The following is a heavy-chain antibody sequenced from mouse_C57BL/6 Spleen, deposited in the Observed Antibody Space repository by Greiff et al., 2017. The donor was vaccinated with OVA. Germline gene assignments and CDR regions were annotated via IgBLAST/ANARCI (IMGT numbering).Heavy chain of an antibody. CDR2: FHPYNDDT. D-gene: IGHD1-1*01. CDR3: ARSIYGRWYFDV. Sequence: LEESGAELVKPGASVKMSCKASGYTFTTYPIEWMKQNHGKSLEWIGNFHPYNDDTKYNEKFKGKATLTVEKSSSTVYLELSRLTSDDSAVYYCARSIYGRWYFDVWGTGTTVTVSS. J-gene: IGHJ1*03. CDR1: GYTFTTYP. V-gene: IGHV1-47*01.